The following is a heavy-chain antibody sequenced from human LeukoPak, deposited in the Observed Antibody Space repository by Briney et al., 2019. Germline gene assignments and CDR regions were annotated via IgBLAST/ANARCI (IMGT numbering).Heavy chain of an antibody. CDR3: ARDHDYVWGSYRRYYFDY. J-gene: IGHJ4*02. D-gene: IGHD3-16*02. V-gene: IGHV3-7*01. Sequence: GGSLRLSCAASGFTFSSYWMSWVRQAPGKGLEWVANIEQDGSEKYYVDSVKGRFTISRDNAKNSLYLQMNSLRAEDTAVYYCARDHDYVWGSYRRYYFDYWGQGTLVTVSS. CDR2: IEQDGSEK. CDR1: GFTFSSYW.